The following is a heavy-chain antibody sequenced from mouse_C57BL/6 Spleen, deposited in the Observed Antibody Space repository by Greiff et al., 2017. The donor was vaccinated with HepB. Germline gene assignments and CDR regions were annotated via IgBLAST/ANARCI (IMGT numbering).Heavy chain of an antibody. D-gene: IGHD1-1*01. CDR3: ARGGTTVVEGFAY. CDR2: IYPGDGDT. CDR1: GYAFSSYW. J-gene: IGHJ3*01. V-gene: IGHV1-80*01. Sequence: VQLQHSGAELVKPGASVKISCKASGYAFSSYWMNWVKQRPGKGLEWIGQIYPGDGDTNYNGKFKGKATLTADKSSSTAYMQLSSLTSEDSAVYFCARGGTTVVEGFAYWGQRTLVTVSA.